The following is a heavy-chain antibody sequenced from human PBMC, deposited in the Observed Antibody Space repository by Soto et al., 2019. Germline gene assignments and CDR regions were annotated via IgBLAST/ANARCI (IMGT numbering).Heavy chain of an antibody. CDR3: ASSEIYCSSTSCYSSYFDY. J-gene: IGHJ4*02. CDR2: IKQDGSEK. V-gene: IGHV3-7*01. CDR1: GFTFSSYW. D-gene: IGHD2-2*01. Sequence: GGSLRLSCAASGFTFSSYWMSWVRQAPGKGLEWVANIKQDGSEKYYVESVKGRFTISRDNAKNSLYLQMNSPRAEDTAVYYCASSEIYCSSTSCYSSYFDYWGQGTLVTVSS.